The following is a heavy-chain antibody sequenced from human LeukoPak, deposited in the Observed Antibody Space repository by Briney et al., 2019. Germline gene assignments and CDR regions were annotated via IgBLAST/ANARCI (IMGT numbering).Heavy chain of an antibody. CDR3: ARDGLVALNWFDP. CDR1: GGSISSYY. CDR2: IYYSGST. Sequence: SETLSLTCTVSGGSISSYYWSWIRQPPGKGLEWIGYIYYSGSTNYNPSLKSRVTISVDTSKNQFSLKLSSVTAADTAVYYCARDGLVALNWFDPWGQGTLVTVSS. V-gene: IGHV4-59*01. J-gene: IGHJ5*02. D-gene: IGHD3/OR15-3a*01.